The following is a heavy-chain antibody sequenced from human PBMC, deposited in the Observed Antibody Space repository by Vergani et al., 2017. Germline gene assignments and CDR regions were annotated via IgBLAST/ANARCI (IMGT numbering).Heavy chain of an antibody. J-gene: IGHJ4*02. V-gene: IGHV5-51*01. CDR2: INPMDSKI. D-gene: IGHD2-21*01. Sequence: EVMLVQSGAEVKKPGESLKISCKYSESSFISNEIAWLRQMSGKGLQWMGNINPMDSKIAYSPSFQGQAIMSLDKSITTAYLQWRSLKASDTAIYYCTRHVPCGDGACLHFDHWGQGTQVTVSS. CDR3: TRHVPCGDGACLHFDH. CDR1: ESSFISNE.